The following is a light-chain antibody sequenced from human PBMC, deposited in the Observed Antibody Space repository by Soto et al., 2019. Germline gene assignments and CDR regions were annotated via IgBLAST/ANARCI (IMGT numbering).Light chain of an antibody. CDR3: CSFADSSTLI. Sequence: QSALTQPRSVSGSPGQSVTISCTGPRDDVGSYNSVSWYQQYPGKAPKLMIYDVSKRPSGVPDRFSGSKSGKTASLTISGLPAEDEAEYYCCSFADSSTLIFGGGTKLTVL. CDR1: RDDVGSYNS. CDR2: DVS. V-gene: IGLV2-11*01. J-gene: IGLJ2*01.